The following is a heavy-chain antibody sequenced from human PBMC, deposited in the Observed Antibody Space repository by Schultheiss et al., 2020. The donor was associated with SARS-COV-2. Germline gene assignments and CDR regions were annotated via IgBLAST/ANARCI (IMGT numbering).Heavy chain of an antibody. Sequence: SQTLSLTCTVSGGSIRSGESYWSWIRQSPGKGLEWIGYIYYSGSTFYSPSLKSRVTISVDTSKDEFSLKLTSVTAADTAVYYCARSDRRGAAAGRFDYWGQGTLVTVSS. CDR3: ARSDRRGAAAGRFDY. J-gene: IGHJ4*02. CDR1: GGSIRSGESY. CDR2: IYYSGST. D-gene: IGHD6-13*01. V-gene: IGHV4-30-4*01.